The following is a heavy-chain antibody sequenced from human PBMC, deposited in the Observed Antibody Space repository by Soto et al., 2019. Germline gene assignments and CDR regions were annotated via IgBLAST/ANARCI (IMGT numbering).Heavy chain of an antibody. Sequence: SETLSLTCTVSGGSIRDYYWSWIRQPPGKGLEWIGIVHSTGSTNYNPSLKSRVTISVDTSKNQFSLKLTSVTAADAAVYYCARHQAGPFDYWGQGTLVTVSS. CDR1: GGSIRDYY. CDR2: VHSTGST. V-gene: IGHV4-59*08. D-gene: IGHD6-13*01. CDR3: ARHQAGPFDY. J-gene: IGHJ4*02.